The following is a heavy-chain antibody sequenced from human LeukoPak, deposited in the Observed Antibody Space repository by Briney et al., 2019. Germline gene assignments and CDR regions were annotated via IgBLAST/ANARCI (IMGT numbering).Heavy chain of an antibody. D-gene: IGHD4-17*01. CDR1: GFTFSSYA. J-gene: IGHJ3*01. Sequence: PGGSLRLSCAATGFTFSSYAMTWVRQAPGKGLEWVPGISGSGDTTFYADSVKGRFTISRDNSKNTLYLQMNSLRAEDTAVYYCARDPNGDYIGAFDFRGQGTMVTVSS. V-gene: IGHV3-23*01. CDR3: ARDPNGDYIGAFDF. CDR2: ISGSGDTT.